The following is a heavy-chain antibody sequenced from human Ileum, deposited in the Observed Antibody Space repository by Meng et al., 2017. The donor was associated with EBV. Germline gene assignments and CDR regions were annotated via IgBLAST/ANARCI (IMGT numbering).Heavy chain of an antibody. Sequence: GPGLLTPSETLSLHCLVAGGSNSATEYYWGWIRQPPWKGLELIVSVDYAGSTFYNPSLRSRVTISVDKSNNQFSLKVSSVTAADTAVYYCARVGGSGFDSEFYFDFWGQGTLVTVSS. CDR2: VDYAGST. V-gene: IGHV4-39*07. CDR3: ARVGGSGFDSEFYFDF. CDR1: GGSNSATEYY. D-gene: IGHD5-18*01. J-gene: IGHJ4*02.